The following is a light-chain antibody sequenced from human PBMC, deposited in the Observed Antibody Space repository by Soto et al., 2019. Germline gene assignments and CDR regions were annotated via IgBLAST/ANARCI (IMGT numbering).Light chain of an antibody. Sequence: QSALTQPASVSGSPGQSITISCTGTSSDVGGYNYVSWYQQHPGKAPKLMIYEVSNRPSGVSNRFSGSKSGNTASLTISGAQGGDEADYFCRLYSSHRTLYVFRTGTKLTVL. CDR3: RLYSSHRTLYV. CDR1: SSDVGGYNY. J-gene: IGLJ1*01. V-gene: IGLV2-14*01. CDR2: EVS.